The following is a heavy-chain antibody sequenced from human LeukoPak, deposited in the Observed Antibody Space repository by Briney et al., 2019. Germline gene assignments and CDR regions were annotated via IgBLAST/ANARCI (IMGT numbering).Heavy chain of an antibody. CDR2: ISAYNGNT. CDR1: GYTFTSYG. Sequence: GASVKVSCKASGYTFTSYGISWVRQAPGQGLEWMGWISAYNGNTNYAQKLQGRVTMTTDTSTSTAYMELRSLRSDDTAVYYCARSRIVATIKAWFDPWGRGTLVTVSS. CDR3: ARSRIVATIKAWFDP. D-gene: IGHD5-12*01. V-gene: IGHV1-18*01. J-gene: IGHJ5*02.